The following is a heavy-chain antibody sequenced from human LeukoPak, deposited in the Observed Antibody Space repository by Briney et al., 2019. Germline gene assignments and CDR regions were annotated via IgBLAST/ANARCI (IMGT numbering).Heavy chain of an antibody. CDR3: AKIRTQYDYSNYDYFDY. Sequence: PGGSLRLSCAASGFTFSSYGMHWVRQAPGKGLEWVAFIRYDGSNKYYADSVKGRFTISRDNSKNTLYLQMNSLRAEDTAVYYCAKIRTQYDYSNYDYFDYWGQGTLVTVSS. CDR1: GFTFSSYG. CDR2: IRYDGSNK. V-gene: IGHV3-30*02. J-gene: IGHJ4*02. D-gene: IGHD4-11*01.